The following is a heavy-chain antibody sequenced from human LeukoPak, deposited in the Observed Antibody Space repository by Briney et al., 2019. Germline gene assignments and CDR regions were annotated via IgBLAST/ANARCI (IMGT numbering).Heavy chain of an antibody. Sequence: SETLSLTCAVSGVSISSYFWSWIRQPPGQGLEWIGYIYHSGSTHYNPSLKSRVTISVDTSKNQFSLRLSSVTAADTAVYFCAGRLEWERLGDLPFDIGAQGKRVTVSS. CDR2: IYHSGST. CDR3: AGRLEWERLGDLPFDI. V-gene: IGHV4-59*08. CDR1: GVSISSYF. D-gene: IGHD1-26*01. J-gene: IGHJ3*02.